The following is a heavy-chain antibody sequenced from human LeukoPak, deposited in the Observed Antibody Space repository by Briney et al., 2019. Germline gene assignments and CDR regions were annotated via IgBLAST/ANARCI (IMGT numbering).Heavy chain of an antibody. V-gene: IGHV5-51*01. Sequence: GESLKISCKASGYSFTNYWIGWVRQMPGKSLEWMGIVYPGDSDTKYSPSFQGQVTISADKSISTAYLQWSSLKASDTAMYYCARPSITYSSSWYGGFYFDYWGQGTLVTVSS. J-gene: IGHJ4*02. CDR2: VYPGDSDT. D-gene: IGHD6-13*01. CDR1: GYSFTNYW. CDR3: ARPSITYSSSWYGGFYFDY.